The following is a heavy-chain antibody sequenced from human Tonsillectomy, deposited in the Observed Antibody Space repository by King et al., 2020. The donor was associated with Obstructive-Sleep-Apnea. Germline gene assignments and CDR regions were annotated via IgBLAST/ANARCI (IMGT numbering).Heavy chain of an antibody. CDR3: PRELLWFGESTQGYFDY. CDR2: ISSSKSCI. CDR1: GFTFSIYS. Sequence: VQLVESGGGLVKTGGSLRLSCAASGFTFSIYSMNLCRQAPGKGLEWVASISSSKSCIYYADSVKGRFTISRDNAKNSLYLQMNSLGAEDTAVYYCPRELLWFGESTQGYFDYWGQGTLVTVSS. J-gene: IGHJ4*02. D-gene: IGHD3-10*01. V-gene: IGHV3-21*01.